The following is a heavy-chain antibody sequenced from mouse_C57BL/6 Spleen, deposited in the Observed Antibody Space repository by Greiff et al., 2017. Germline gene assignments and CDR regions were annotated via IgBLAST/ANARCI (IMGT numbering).Heavy chain of an antibody. J-gene: IGHJ2*01. D-gene: IGHD1-1*01. CDR1: GYAFSSYW. CDR2: IYPGDGDT. CDR3: ARSKYYGSSFDY. V-gene: IGHV1-80*01. Sequence: VKLMESGAELVKPGASVKISCKASGYAFSSYWMNWVKQRPGKGLEWIGQIYPGDGDTNYNGKFKGKATLTADKSSSTAYMQLSSLTSEDSAVYFCARSKYYGSSFDYWGQGTTLTVSS.